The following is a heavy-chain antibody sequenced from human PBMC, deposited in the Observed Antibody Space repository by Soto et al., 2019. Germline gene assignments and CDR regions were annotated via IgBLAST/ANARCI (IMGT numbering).Heavy chain of an antibody. Sequence: SETLSLTCAVSGGSFSDYYWSWIRQPPGKGLEWIGEINHSGITNYNPSLKGRVTMSVDTSKNQFSLKLSSVTAADTAVYYCARGRRDILLIGWFDHWGQGTLVTVSS. J-gene: IGHJ5*02. CDR1: GGSFSDYY. D-gene: IGHD2-8*01. CDR3: ARGRRDILLIGWFDH. V-gene: IGHV4-34*01. CDR2: INHSGIT.